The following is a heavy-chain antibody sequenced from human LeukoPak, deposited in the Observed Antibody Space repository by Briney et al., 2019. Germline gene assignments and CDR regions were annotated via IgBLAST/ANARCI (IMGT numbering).Heavy chain of an antibody. Sequence: SETLSLTCTVSGGSISSYYWSWIRQPPGKGLEWIGYIYYSGSTNYNPSLKSRVTISVDTSKNQFSLTLNSVTAADTAVYYCARDSMRIQTGTTPWGQGTLVTVSS. CDR1: GGSISSYY. J-gene: IGHJ5*02. D-gene: IGHD1-1*01. V-gene: IGHV4-59*12. CDR2: IYYSGST. CDR3: ARDSMRIQTGTTP.